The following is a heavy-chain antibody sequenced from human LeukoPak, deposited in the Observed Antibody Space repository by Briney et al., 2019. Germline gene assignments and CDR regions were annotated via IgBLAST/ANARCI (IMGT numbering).Heavy chain of an antibody. CDR3: ARVSPFGSSSRRGYNWFDP. J-gene: IGHJ5*02. CDR2: INHSGST. CDR1: SGSISSGGYY. V-gene: IGHV4-39*07. Sequence: PLENLSLTCTVSSGSISSGGYYWSWIRQPPGKGLEWIGEINHSGSTNYNPSLKSRVTISVDTSKNQFSLKLSSVTAADTAVYYCARVSPFGSSSRRGYNWFDPWGQGTLVTVSS. D-gene: IGHD6-6*01.